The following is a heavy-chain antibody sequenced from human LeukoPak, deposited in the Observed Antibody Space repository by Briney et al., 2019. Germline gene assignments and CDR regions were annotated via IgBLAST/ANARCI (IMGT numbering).Heavy chain of an antibody. CDR2: ISGSGGST. V-gene: IGHV3-23*01. CDR1: GFTFSRHW. Sequence: GGSLRLSCVASGFTFSRHWMTWVRQAPGKGLEWVSTISGSGGSTYYADSVKGRFTISRDNSKNTLYLQMNSLRAEDTAVYYCAKDTVFQYYYDSSGYYEWGQGTLVTVSS. D-gene: IGHD3-22*01. J-gene: IGHJ1*01. CDR3: AKDTVFQYYYDSSGYYE.